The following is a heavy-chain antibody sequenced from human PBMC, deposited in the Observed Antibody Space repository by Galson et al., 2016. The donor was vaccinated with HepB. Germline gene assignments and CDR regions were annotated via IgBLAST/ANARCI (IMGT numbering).Heavy chain of an antibody. V-gene: IGHV3-74*01. CDR3: ARDGTFSSGLGIAFDM. J-gene: IGHJ3*02. D-gene: IGHD3-22*01. CDR1: GFNFNSFW. CDR2: INNDGRNI. Sequence: SLRLSCATSGFNFNSFWIHWVRQVPGKGPVWVSRINNDGRNIAYADPMKGRFTTSRDDATNTVYLEMNLLTADDTAMYYCARDGTFSSGLGIAFDMWGQGTMVIVSS.